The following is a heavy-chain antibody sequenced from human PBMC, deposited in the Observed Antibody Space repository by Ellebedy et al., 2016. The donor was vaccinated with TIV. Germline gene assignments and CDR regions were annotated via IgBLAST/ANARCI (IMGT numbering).Heavy chain of an antibody. J-gene: IGHJ4*02. Sequence: PGGPLRLSCTVPGFPFSSYAIHWVRLAPGKGLAWVTLISYDGSQKDNADSVKGRFTISSDNSKNTVYLQMNSLKAEDTAVYYCATSAVGHRHGYYFDYWGQGTLVTVSA. D-gene: IGHD3-22*01. CDR1: GFPFSSYA. CDR3: ATSAVGHRHGYYFDY. CDR2: ISYDGSQK. V-gene: IGHV3-30-3*01.